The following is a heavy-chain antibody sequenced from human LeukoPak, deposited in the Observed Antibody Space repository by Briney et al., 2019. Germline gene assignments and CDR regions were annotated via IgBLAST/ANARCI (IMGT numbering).Heavy chain of an antibody. CDR1: SGSISSRGSY. J-gene: IGHJ4*02. V-gene: IGHV4-39*01. CDR3: AGLGPIWFGASPIDS. CDR2: IMQSGSA. D-gene: IGHD3-10*01. Sequence: SETLSLTCNVSSGSISSRGSYWGWIRRSPGKGLEWIGSIMQSGSADSNPSLRSRVTISVAPSKNEFYLEVNSVTAADTAVYHCAGLGPIWFGASPIDSWGQGILVTVSS.